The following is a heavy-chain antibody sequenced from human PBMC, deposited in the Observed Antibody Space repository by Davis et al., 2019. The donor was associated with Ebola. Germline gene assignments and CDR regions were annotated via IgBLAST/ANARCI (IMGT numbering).Heavy chain of an antibody. J-gene: IGHJ4*02. D-gene: IGHD1-26*01. CDR1: GFTFSSYA. V-gene: IGHV3-30-3*01. Sequence: GESLKISCAASGFTFSSYAMHWVRQAPGKGLEWVAVISYDGSNKYYADSVKGRFTISRDNSKNTLYLQMNSLRAEDTAVYYCAKVIVGLFDYWGQGTLVTVSS. CDR2: ISYDGSNK. CDR3: AKVIVGLFDY.